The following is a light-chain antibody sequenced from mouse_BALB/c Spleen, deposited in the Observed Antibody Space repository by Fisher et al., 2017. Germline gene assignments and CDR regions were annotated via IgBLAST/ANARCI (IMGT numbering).Light chain of an antibody. J-gene: IGKJ2*01. CDR3: QQWSGYPYT. CDR2: RTS. CDR1: SSVSSSY. V-gene: IGKV4-58*01. Sequence: DIVMTQTPAIMSASPGEKVTMTCRASSSVSSSYLHWYQQKSGASPKPLIHRTSNLAAGVPARFSGSGSGTSYSLTISSVEAEDDATYYCQQWSGYPYTFGGGTKLEIK.